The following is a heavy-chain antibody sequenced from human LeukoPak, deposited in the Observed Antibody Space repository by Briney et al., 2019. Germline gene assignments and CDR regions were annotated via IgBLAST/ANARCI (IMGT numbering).Heavy chain of an antibody. V-gene: IGHV1-24*01. CDR1: GYTLTELS. CDR2: FDPEDGER. Sequence: ASVKVSCKVSGYTLTELSMHWVRQSPGKGLEWMGAFDPEDGERIYAEKFQGRVTMTEDTSTDTAYMELRSLTSEDTAMYYCATATPAGYYKDEYYYFMAVWGKGTTVTVSS. CDR3: ATATPAGYYKDEYYYFMAV. D-gene: IGHD3-9*01. J-gene: IGHJ6*03.